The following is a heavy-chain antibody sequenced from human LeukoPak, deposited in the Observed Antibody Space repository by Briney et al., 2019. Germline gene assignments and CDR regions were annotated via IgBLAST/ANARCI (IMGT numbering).Heavy chain of an antibody. V-gene: IGHV3-7*02. CDR1: GFSFGSYW. J-gene: IGHJ4*02. D-gene: IGHD4-23*01. CDR3: VTGGTNFAS. CDR2: ITPEGSDK. Sequence: GGSLRLSCAASGFSFGSYWMTWVRQAPGKGLEWVANITPEGSDKNYVDSVKGRFTISRDNAKDSLCLQMNSVRAEDTAVYYCVTGGTNFASWGQGTLVTVSS.